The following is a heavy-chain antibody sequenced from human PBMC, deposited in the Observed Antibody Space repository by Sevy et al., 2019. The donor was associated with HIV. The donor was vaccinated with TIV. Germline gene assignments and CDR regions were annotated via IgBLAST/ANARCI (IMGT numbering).Heavy chain of an antibody. J-gene: IGHJ6*02. D-gene: IGHD2-8*01. CDR2: IYFSGST. CDR3: ARQHYTDGVCYRGDYYGMDV. V-gene: IGHV4-39*01. Sequence: SETLSLTCTVSGGSITSSSFYWGWIRQPPGKGLEWIGSIYFSGSTYYNPSLKSRVTISVDTSKNQFSLTLTSVTAADTAVYYCARQHYTDGVCYRGDYYGMDVWGQGTTVTVSS. CDR1: GGSITSSSFY.